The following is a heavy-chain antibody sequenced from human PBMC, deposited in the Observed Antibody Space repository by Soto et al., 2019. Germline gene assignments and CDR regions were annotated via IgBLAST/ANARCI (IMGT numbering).Heavy chain of an antibody. Sequence: ESVGGVVQPGRSLRLSCAASGFTFSSYGMHWVRQAPGKGLEWVAVIWYDGSNKYYADSVKGRFTISRDNSKNTLYLQMNSLRAEDTAVYYCARDREEWELPGEFDYWGQGTLVTVSS. CDR2: IWYDGSNK. D-gene: IGHD1-26*01. V-gene: IGHV3-33*01. CDR3: ARDREEWELPGEFDY. J-gene: IGHJ4*02. CDR1: GFTFSSYG.